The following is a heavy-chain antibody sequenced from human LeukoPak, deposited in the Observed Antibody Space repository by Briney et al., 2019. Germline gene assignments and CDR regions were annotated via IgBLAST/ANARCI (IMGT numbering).Heavy chain of an antibody. CDR1: GFTFSSYG. J-gene: IGHJ4*02. V-gene: IGHV3-33*06. CDR2: IWYDGSNK. D-gene: IGHD3-22*01. CDR3: AKPGVPYYDSSGYYNFDY. Sequence: GGSLILSCAASGFTFSSYGMHWVRQAPGKGLEWVAVIWYDGSNKYYADSVNGRFTISRDNSKNTLYMQMNRLRDEETAVYYCAKPGVPYYDSSGYYNFDYWGQGTLVTVSS.